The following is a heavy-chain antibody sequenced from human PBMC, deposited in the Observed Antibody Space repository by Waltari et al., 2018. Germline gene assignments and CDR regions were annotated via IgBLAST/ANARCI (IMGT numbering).Heavy chain of an antibody. Sequence: EVQLVGFEGGVIQPGGSLRLSCAASGIDVGSPGMSWVRQAPGKGLGWVSVIYSGGSTYYADSVKGRFTISRDNSKNTLYLQMNSLRAEDTAVYYCARERRYYGSGRYGMDVWGQGTTVTVSS. CDR2: IYSGGST. CDR3: ARERRYYGSGRYGMDV. V-gene: IGHV3-53*01. CDR1: GIDVGSPG. J-gene: IGHJ6*02. D-gene: IGHD3-10*01.